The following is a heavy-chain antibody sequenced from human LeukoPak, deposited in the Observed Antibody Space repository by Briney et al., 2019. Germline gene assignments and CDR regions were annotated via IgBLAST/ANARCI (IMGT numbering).Heavy chain of an antibody. CDR3: ARDYQNIVATRTHDAFDI. Sequence: PGGSLRLSCAGSGFTFSTYGMHWVRQAPGKGLEWVAVIWYDGSNKYYADSVKGRFTISRDNSKNTLYLQMNSLRAEDTAVYYCARDYQNIVATRTHDAFDIWGQGTMVTVSS. D-gene: IGHD5-12*01. J-gene: IGHJ3*02. V-gene: IGHV3-33*08. CDR2: IWYDGSNK. CDR1: GFTFSTYG.